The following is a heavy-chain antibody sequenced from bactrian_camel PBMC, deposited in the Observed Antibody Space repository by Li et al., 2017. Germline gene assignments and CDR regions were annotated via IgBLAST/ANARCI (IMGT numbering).Heavy chain of an antibody. CDR1: GYIYGSYC. CDR2: ISAGGGTT. D-gene: IGHD5*01. CDR3: AARLHCFVGTGLKLIGEGGY. V-gene: IGHV3S1*01. Sequence: QLVESGGGSVQAGGSLRLSCVASGYIYGSYCMGWFRQAPGKEREGVAAISAGGGTTYYADSVKGRFTISQDNTKNTLYLQMNSLKPEDTAIYYCAARLHCFVGTGLKLIGEGGYWGQGTQVTVS. J-gene: IGHJ6*01.